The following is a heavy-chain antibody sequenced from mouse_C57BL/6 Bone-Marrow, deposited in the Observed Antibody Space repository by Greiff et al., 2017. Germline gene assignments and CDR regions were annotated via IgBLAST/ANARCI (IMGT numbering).Heavy chain of an antibody. D-gene: IGHD4-1*01. CDR1: GYTFTSYW. J-gene: IGHJ1*03. CDR2: IDPNSGGT. V-gene: IGHV1-72*01. Sequence: QVHVKQPGAELVKPGASVKLSCKASGYTFTSYWMHWVKQRPGRGLEWIGRIDPNSGGTKYNEKFKSKATLTVDKPSSTAYMQLSSLTSEDSAVYYCARFGAGTGWYFDVWGTGTTVTVSS. CDR3: ARFGAGTGWYFDV.